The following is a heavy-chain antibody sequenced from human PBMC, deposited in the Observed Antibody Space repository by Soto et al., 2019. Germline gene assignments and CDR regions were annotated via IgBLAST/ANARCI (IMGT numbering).Heavy chain of an antibody. D-gene: IGHD4-17*01. CDR3: ARHYGDYRGNFDY. J-gene: IGHJ4*02. V-gene: IGHV3-53*04. CDR2: IYSSGST. Sequence: GGSLRLSCAASGFTVSSNYMSWVRQAPGKGLEWVSVIYSSGSTYYADSVKGRFTISRHNSKNTLYLQMNSLRAEDTAVYYCARHYGDYRGNFDYWGQGTLVTVSS. CDR1: GFTVSSNY.